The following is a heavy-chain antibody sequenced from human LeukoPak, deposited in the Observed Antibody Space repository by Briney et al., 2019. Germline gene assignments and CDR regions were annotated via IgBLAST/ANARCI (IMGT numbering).Heavy chain of an antibody. CDR2: ISAYDSTT. CDR1: GYTFFTYG. V-gene: IGHV1-18*01. J-gene: IGHJ4*02. CDR3: ARRGDIFPLDY. Sequence: ASVKVSCKTSGYTFFTYGITWVRQAPGQGLEWMGWISAYDSTTNYAQKLQGRVTMTTDTSTTTAYMELRSLRSDDTAVYYCARRGDIFPLDYWGQGTLVTVSS. D-gene: IGHD2-21*02.